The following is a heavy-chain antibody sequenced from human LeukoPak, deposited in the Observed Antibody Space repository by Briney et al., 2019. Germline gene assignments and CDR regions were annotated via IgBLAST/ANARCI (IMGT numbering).Heavy chain of an antibody. D-gene: IGHD3-22*01. CDR3: ATYYYDRSGYFGYFDY. CDR2: INPNSGGT. V-gene: IGHV1-2*02. J-gene: IGHJ4*02. CDR1: GYTFTDYY. Sequence: ASVKVSCKASGYTFTDYYMHWVRQAPGQGLEWMGWINPNSGGTKYAQKFQGRVTMTRDTSISTAYMELSRLRSDDTAVYYCATYYYDRSGYFGYFDYWGQGTLVTVSS.